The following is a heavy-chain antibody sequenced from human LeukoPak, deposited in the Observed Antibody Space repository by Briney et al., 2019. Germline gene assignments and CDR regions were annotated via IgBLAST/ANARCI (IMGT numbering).Heavy chain of an antibody. CDR1: GFTFSIYT. Sequence: GGSLRLSCSASGFTFSIYTMYWVRQAPGKGLEYVSTISGSGTGYSTYYADSVKGRFTISRDNAKNSLYLQMNSLRAEDTAVYYCARDHQWLVPDYWGQGTLVTVSS. J-gene: IGHJ4*02. D-gene: IGHD6-19*01. CDR2: ISGSGTGYST. CDR3: ARDHQWLVPDY. V-gene: IGHV3-64*04.